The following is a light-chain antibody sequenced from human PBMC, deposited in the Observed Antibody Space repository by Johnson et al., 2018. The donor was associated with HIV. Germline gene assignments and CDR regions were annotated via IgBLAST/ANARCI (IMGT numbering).Light chain of an antibody. CDR2: ENN. Sequence: QSVLTQPPSVSAAPGQKVTISCSGSSSNIGNNYVSWYQQLPGTAPKLLIYENNKRPSGIPDRFSGSKSGTSATLGITGLQTGDEADYYCGTWDSSRRAYVVRPGTKVTVL. CDR3: GTWDSSRRAYV. V-gene: IGLV1-51*02. J-gene: IGLJ1*01. CDR1: SSNIGNNY.